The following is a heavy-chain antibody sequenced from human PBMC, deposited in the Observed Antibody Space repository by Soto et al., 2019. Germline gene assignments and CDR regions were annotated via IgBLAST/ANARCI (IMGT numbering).Heavy chain of an antibody. CDR3: ARDCKVFRYFDPMDWFDP. J-gene: IGHJ5*02. Sequence: ASVKVSCKASGYTFTSYGISWVRQAPGLGLEWMGWISAYNGNTNYAQKLQGRVTMTTDTSTSTAYMELRSLRSDDTAVYYCARDCKVFRYFDPMDWFDPWGQGTLVTVSS. D-gene: IGHD3-9*01. CDR2: ISAYNGNT. CDR1: GYTFTSYG. V-gene: IGHV1-18*01.